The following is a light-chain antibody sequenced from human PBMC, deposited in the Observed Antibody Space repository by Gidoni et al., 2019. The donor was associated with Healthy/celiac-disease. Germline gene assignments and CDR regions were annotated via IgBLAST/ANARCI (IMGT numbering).Light chain of an antibody. CDR1: QSVSSY. Sequence: IVLTQSPATLSLSPGDRATLSCRASQSVSSYLAWYQQKPGQAPRLLIYDASNRATGIPARFSGSGSGTDFTLTISSLEPEDVAVYYCQQRSNWPRSTFGGGTKVEIK. CDR3: QQRSNWPRST. J-gene: IGKJ4*01. CDR2: DAS. V-gene: IGKV3-11*01.